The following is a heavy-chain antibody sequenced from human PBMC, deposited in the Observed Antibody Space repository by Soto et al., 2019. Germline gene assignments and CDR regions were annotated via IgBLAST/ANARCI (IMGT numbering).Heavy chain of an antibody. D-gene: IGHD3-22*01. J-gene: IGHJ3*02. Sequence: QVQLVESGGGVVQPGRSLRLSCAASGFTFSSYGMHWVRQAPGKGLEWVAVISYDGSNKYYADSVKGRFTISRDNSKNTLYLQMNSLRAEDTAVYYCAKDRITMIVVVMIGGAFDIWGQGTMVTVSS. V-gene: IGHV3-30*18. CDR2: ISYDGSNK. CDR1: GFTFSSYG. CDR3: AKDRITMIVVVMIGGAFDI.